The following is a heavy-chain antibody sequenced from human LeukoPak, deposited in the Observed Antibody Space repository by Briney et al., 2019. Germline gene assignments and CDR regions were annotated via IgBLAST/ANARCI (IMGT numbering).Heavy chain of an antibody. J-gene: IGHJ4*02. CDR2: ISYDGSNK. V-gene: IGHV3-30-3*01. D-gene: IGHD3-3*01. Sequence: PGGSLRLSCAVSGFTFSSYAMHWVRQAPGKGLEWVAVISYDGSNKYYADSVKGRFTISRDNSKNTLYLQMNSLRAEDTAVYYCARPPYYDFWSGYSETHFDYWGQGTLVTVSS. CDR1: GFTFSSYA. CDR3: ARPPYYDFWSGYSETHFDY.